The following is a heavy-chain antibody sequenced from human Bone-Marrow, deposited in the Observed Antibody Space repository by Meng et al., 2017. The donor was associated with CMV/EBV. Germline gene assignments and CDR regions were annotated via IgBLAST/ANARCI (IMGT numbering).Heavy chain of an antibody. J-gene: IGHJ6*02. Sequence: GGSLRLSCAASGFTVSSNYMTWVRQAAGKGREWVAGIHSGGSTYYADSVTGRFTISRDNSKNTLYLQMNSLRAEDTAVYYGAREGVFANNYYYGMDVWGQGTTVTVSS. V-gene: IGHV3-53*01. CDR1: GFTVSSNY. D-gene: IGHD2-21*01. CDR2: IHSGGST. CDR3: AREGVFANNYYYGMDV.